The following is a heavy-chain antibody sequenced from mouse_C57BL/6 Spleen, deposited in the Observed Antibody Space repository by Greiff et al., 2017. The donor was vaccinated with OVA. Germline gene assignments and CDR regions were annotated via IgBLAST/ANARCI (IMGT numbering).Heavy chain of an antibody. Sequence: QVQLKESGPELVKPGASVKISCKASGYAFSSSWMNWVKQRPGKGLEWIGRIYPGDGDTNYNGKFKGRATLTADKSSSTAYMQLSSLTSEDSAVYFCAREESYYSNYYAMDYWGQGTSVTVSS. CDR1: GYAFSSSW. V-gene: IGHV1-82*01. CDR3: AREESYYSNYYAMDY. CDR2: IYPGDGDT. J-gene: IGHJ4*01. D-gene: IGHD2-5*01.